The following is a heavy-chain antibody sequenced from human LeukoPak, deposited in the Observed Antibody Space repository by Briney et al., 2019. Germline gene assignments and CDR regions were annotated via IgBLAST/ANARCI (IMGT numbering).Heavy chain of an antibody. CDR3: ARALSYSSSLSMGDY. J-gene: IGHJ4*02. V-gene: IGHV4-34*01. D-gene: IGHD6-13*01. CDR2: TNHSGST. CDR1: GGSFSGYY. Sequence: SETLSLTCAVYGGSFSGYYWSWIRQPPGKGLEWIGETNHSGSTNYNPSLKSRVTISVDTSKNQFSLKLSSVTAADTAVYYCARALSYSSSLSMGDYWGQGTLVTVSS.